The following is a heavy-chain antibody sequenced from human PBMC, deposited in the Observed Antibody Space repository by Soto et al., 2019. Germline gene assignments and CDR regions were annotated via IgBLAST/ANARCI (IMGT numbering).Heavy chain of an antibody. CDR2: ISGRGGNT. J-gene: IGHJ4*02. Sequence: GALSLSGAASGFCFSSYAMSWVRQAPGKGLEWVSGISGRGGNTYYGDSVKGRFTISRDNSKTTLYLQMKSLRAEDTAVYYSAKGVIAAAVDYFDDWGQGTLVTVSS. D-gene: IGHD6-13*01. CDR1: GFCFSSYA. CDR3: AKGVIAAAVDYFDD. V-gene: IGHV3-23*01.